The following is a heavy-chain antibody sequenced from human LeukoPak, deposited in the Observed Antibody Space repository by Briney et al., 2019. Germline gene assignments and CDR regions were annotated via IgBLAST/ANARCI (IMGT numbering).Heavy chain of an antibody. CDR2: IRYDGSNK. CDR1: GFTFSSYG. V-gene: IGHV3-30*02. J-gene: IGHJ4*02. CDR3: ANGGPIGYCSSTSCYGDY. D-gene: IGHD2-2*01. Sequence: PGGSLRLSCAASGFTFSSYGMHWVRQAPGKGLEWVAFIRYDGSNKYYADSVKGRFTISRDNSKNTLYLQMNSLRAEDTAVYYCANGGPIGYCSSTSCYGDYWGQGTLVTVSS.